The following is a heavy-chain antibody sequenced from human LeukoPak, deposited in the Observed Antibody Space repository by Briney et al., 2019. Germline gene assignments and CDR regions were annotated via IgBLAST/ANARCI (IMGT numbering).Heavy chain of an antibody. CDR2: IIPIFGTA. J-gene: IGHJ4*02. CDR3: QIVVVITQPDY. Sequence: SVKVSCKASGGTFCSYAISWVRQAPGQGLECMVGIIPIFGTAYYTQKLQGRDTLSADETTSTAYMELCTARSAKTAVYFCQIVVVITQPDYWGQGTLVTVSS. V-gene: IGHV1-69*01. CDR1: GGTFCSYA. D-gene: IGHD3-22*01.